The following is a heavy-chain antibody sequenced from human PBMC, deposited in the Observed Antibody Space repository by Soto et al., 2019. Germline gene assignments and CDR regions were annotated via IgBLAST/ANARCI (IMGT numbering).Heavy chain of an antibody. Sequence: QVQLQESGPGMVKPSGNLSLTCAVSSGSISRTHLWSWVSQPPWKVLEWIGEIYPSRSTHYNPSLNRRVTLSGDKSQNQFSLNLNSVTDADTAVYFCASGGTGNFDPWGQGTLVTVSS. V-gene: IGHV4-4*02. CDR2: IYPSRST. D-gene: IGHD3-10*01. CDR1: SGSISRTHL. CDR3: ASGGTGNFDP. J-gene: IGHJ5*02.